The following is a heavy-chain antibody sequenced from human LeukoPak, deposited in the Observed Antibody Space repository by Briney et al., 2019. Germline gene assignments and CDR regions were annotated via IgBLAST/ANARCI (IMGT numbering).Heavy chain of an antibody. Sequence: SETLSLTCSVSGGSMTSYYWIWMRQPPGKGLEWIGNIFHSGSTHYSPSLKSRVAMSLQTSINQFSLNLFSVTAADTAMYYCTVSTRGYAVLADYWGQGTLVTVSS. CDR2: IFHSGST. J-gene: IGHJ4*02. CDR1: GGSMTSYY. CDR3: TVSTRGYAVLADY. V-gene: IGHV4-59*04. D-gene: IGHD3-3*01.